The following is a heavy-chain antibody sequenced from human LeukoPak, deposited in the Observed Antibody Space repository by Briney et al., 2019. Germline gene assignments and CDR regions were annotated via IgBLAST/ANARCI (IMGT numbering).Heavy chain of an antibody. V-gene: IGHV3-23*01. CDR1: GFTFSSYG. J-gene: IGHJ4*02. CDR2: ISGSGGST. D-gene: IGHD1-26*01. CDR3: AKVVGGSLYYFDY. Sequence: GGSLRLSCAASGFTFSSYGMSWVRQAPGKGLEWVSAISGSGGSTYYADSVKGRFTISRDNSKNTLYLQVNSLRAEDTAVYYCAKVVGGSLYYFDYWGQGTLVTVSS.